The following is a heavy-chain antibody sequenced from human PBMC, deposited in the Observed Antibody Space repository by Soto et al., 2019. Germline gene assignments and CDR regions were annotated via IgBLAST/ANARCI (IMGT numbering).Heavy chain of an antibody. Sequence: EVQLLESGGGLVQPGGSLRLSCAASGFTFSSYAMSWVRQSPGKGLEWVSAISGSGGSTYYADSVKGRFTISRDNSKNTLYLQMNSLRAEDTAVYYCAKGSHFVAVAGILPNWFDPWGQGTLVTVSS. CDR1: GFTFSSYA. D-gene: IGHD6-19*01. V-gene: IGHV3-23*01. J-gene: IGHJ5*02. CDR3: AKGSHFVAVAGILPNWFDP. CDR2: ISGSGGST.